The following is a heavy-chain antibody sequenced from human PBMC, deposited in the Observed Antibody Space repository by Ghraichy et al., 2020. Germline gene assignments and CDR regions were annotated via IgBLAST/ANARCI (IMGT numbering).Heavy chain of an antibody. CDR1: GFTFSNAW. D-gene: IGHD3-16*01. J-gene: IGHJ4*02. Sequence: GGSLRLSCAASGFTFSNAWMSWVRQAPGKGLEWVGRIKSKTDGGTTDYAAPVKGRFTISRDDLKNTLYLQMNSLKTEDTAVYYCTRVYDSKTRSDYWGQGTLVTVSS. CDR2: IKSKTDGGTT. CDR3: TRVYDSKTRSDY. V-gene: IGHV3-15*01.